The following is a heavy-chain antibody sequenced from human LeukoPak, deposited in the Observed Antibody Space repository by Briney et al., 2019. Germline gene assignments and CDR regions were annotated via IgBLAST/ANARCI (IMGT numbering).Heavy chain of an antibody. J-gene: IGHJ6*03. D-gene: IGHD2-2*01. CDR2: IYYSGST. V-gene: IGHV4-30-4*08. CDR1: GGSISSGDYY. Sequence: SQTLPLTCTVSGGSISSGDYYWSWIRQPPGKGLEWIGYIYYSGSTYYNPSLKSRVTISVDTSKNQFSLKLSSVTAADTAVYYCASSIVVVPAAMDYYYMDVWGKGTTVTVSS. CDR3: ASSIVVVPAAMDYYYMDV.